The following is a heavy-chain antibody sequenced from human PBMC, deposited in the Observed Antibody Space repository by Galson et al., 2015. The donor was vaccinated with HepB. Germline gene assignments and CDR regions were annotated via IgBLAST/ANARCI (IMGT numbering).Heavy chain of an antibody. Sequence: SETLSLTCTVSGGSISSYYWSWIRQPPGKGLEWIGYIYYSGSTNYNPSLKSRVTISVDTSKNQFSLKLSSVTAADTAVYYCARDKGGSGSSSWEPFDPWGQGTLVTVSS. J-gene: IGHJ5*02. CDR3: ARDKGGSGSSSWEPFDP. CDR2: IYYSGST. CDR1: GGSISSYY. D-gene: IGHD6-13*01. V-gene: IGHV4-59*01.